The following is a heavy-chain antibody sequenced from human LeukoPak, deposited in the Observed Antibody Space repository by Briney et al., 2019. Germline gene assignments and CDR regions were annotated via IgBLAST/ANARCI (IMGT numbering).Heavy chain of an antibody. CDR1: GGSISSYY. CDR3: ARSDAVAGTGYGMDV. J-gene: IGHJ6*02. D-gene: IGHD6-19*01. CDR2: IYYSGST. Sequence: PSETLSLTCTVSGGSISSYYWSWIRQPPGEGLEWIGYIYYSGSTEYNPSLKSRVTISVDTSKNQFSLKLSSVTAADTAVYYCARSDAVAGTGYGMDVWGQGTTVTVSS. V-gene: IGHV4-59*01.